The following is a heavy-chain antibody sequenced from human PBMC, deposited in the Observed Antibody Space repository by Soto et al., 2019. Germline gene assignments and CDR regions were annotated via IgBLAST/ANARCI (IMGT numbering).Heavy chain of an antibody. V-gene: IGHV3-48*02. Sequence: DVQLVGSGGGLVQPGGSLRLSCVASGFPFSSYAMHWVRPAPGKGLEWISYINGASTTTFYADSVKGRFTVSRDNAKNSVYLQMSSLSHEDTAFYDCARDLSHWGQGMLVTVSS. CDR1: GFPFSSYA. CDR2: INGASTTT. J-gene: IGHJ4*02. CDR3: ARDLSH.